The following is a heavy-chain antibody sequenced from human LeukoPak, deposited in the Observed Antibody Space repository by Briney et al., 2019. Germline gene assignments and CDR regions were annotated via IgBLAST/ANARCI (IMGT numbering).Heavy chain of an antibody. Sequence: SETLSLTCTVSGYSISSAYYWGWIRQPPGKGLEWIASIYHSGSTYYNPSLKSRVTISVDTSKNQFSLKLSSVTAADTAVYYCARDAIAAAGHDAFDIWGQGTMVTVSS. CDR2: IYHSGST. J-gene: IGHJ3*02. D-gene: IGHD6-25*01. CDR3: ARDAIAAAGHDAFDI. V-gene: IGHV4-38-2*02. CDR1: GYSISSAYY.